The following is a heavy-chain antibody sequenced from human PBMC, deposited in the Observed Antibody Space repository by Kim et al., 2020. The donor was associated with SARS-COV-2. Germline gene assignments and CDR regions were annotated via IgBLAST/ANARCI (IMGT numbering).Heavy chain of an antibody. CDR3: ATELIAARGVDY. CDR2: INHSGST. D-gene: IGHD6-6*01. J-gene: IGHJ4*02. V-gene: IGHV4-34*01. Sequence: SETLSLTCAVYGGSFSGYYWSWIRQPPGKGLEWIGEINHSGSTNYNPSLKSRVTISVDTSKNQFSLKLSSVTAADTAVYYCATELIAARGVDYWGQGTLVTVSS. CDR1: GGSFSGYY.